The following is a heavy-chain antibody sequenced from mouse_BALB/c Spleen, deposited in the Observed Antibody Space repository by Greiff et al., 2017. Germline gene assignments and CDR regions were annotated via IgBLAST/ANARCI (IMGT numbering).Heavy chain of an antibody. CDR3: ARRKDYGSTPFAY. V-gene: IGHV8-12*01. Sequence: QVTLKVCGPGILQPSQTLSLTCSFSGFSLSTSGMGVSWIRQPSGKGLEWLAHIYWDDDKRYNPSLKSRLTISKDTSSNQVFLKITSVDTADTATYYCARRKDYGSTPFAYWGQGTLVTVSA. J-gene: IGHJ3*01. D-gene: IGHD1-1*01. CDR1: GFSLSTSGMG. CDR2: IYWDDDK.